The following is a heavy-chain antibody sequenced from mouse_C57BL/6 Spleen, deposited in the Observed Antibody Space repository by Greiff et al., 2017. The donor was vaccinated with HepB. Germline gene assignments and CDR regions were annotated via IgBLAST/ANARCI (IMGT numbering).Heavy chain of an antibody. CDR2: INPNNGGT. CDR1: GYTFTDYN. CDR3: AGFYYGYDGFAY. J-gene: IGHJ3*01. Sequence: VQLQQSGPELVKPGASVKMSCKASGYTFTDYNMHWVKQSHGKSLEWIGYINPNNGGTSYNQKFKGKATLTVNKSSSTAYMELRSLTSEDSAVYYCAGFYYGYDGFAYWGQGTLVTVSA. D-gene: IGHD2-2*01. V-gene: IGHV1-22*01.